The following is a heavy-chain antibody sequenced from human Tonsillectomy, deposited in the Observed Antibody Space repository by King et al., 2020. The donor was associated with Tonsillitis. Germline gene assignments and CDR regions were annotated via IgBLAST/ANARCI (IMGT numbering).Heavy chain of an antibody. CDR1: GGSIDSHY. CDR3: ATFKGYYHTGERSGFDF. J-gene: IGHJ4*02. D-gene: IGHD2-8*02. Sequence: VQLQESGPGLVKPSETLSLTCTVSGGSIDSHYWSWIRQPPGRGLEWIGYVYYRGSTKYNPSLKSRVTISVDTSKTQFSMQLNSVTAADTAVYYCATFKGYYHTGERSGFDFWGQGTLVTVAS. V-gene: IGHV4-59*11. CDR2: VYYRGST.